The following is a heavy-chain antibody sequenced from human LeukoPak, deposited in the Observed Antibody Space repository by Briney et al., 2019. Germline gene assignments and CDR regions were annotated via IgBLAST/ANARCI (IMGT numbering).Heavy chain of an antibody. V-gene: IGHV1-2*02. CDR3: ARVRRVYSSSWYFDY. CDR1: GYTFTGYY. J-gene: IGHJ4*02. CDR2: INPNSGGT. Sequence: SVKVSCKASGYTFTGYYMHWVRQAPGQGLEWMGWINPNSGGTNYAQKFQGRVTMTRDTSISTAYMELSRLRSDDTAVYYCARVRRVYSSSWYFDYWGQGTLVTVSS. D-gene: IGHD6-13*01.